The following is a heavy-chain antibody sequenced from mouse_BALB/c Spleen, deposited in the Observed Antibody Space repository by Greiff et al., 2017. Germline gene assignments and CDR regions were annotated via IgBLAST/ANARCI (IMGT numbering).Heavy chain of an antibody. CDR3: ARHDYAWFAY. J-gene: IGHJ3*01. Sequence: EVMLVESGGGLVKLGGSLKLSCAASGFTFSSYYMSWVRQTPEKRLELVAAINSNGGSTYYPDTVKGRFTISRDNAKNTLYLQMSSLKSEDTALYYCARHDYAWFAYWGQGTLVTVSA. V-gene: IGHV5-6-2*01. CDR1: GFTFSSYY. CDR2: INSNGGST. D-gene: IGHD2-4*01.